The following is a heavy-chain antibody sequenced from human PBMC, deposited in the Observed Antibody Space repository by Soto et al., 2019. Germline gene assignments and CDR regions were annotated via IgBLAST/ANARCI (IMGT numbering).Heavy chain of an antibody. V-gene: IGHV3-15*07. D-gene: IGHD6-13*01. J-gene: IGHJ4*02. CDR3: TTEVVGSSWPLDY. CDR2: IKSKTDGGTT. CDR1: GFTFSHAW. Sequence: GSLRLSCAASGFTFSHAWMNWVRQAPGKGLEWVGRIKSKTDGGTTDYAAPVKGRFTISRDDSKNTLYLQMNSLKTEDTAVYYCTTEVVGSSWPLDYWGQGTLVTVSS.